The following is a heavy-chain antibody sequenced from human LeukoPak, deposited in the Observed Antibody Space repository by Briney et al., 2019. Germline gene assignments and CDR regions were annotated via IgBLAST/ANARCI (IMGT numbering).Heavy chain of an antibody. V-gene: IGHV3-21*01. CDR3: ARDFAGGSAFDI. J-gene: IGHJ3*02. CDR2: ISSSSSYI. CDR1: GFTFSSYS. D-gene: IGHD1-1*01. Sequence: GGSLRLSCAASGFTFSSYSMNWVRQAPGKGLEWVSSISSSSSYIYYADSVKGRFTISRDNAKNSLYLQMNSLRAEDTAVYYCARDFAGGSAFDIWGQGTMVTVSS.